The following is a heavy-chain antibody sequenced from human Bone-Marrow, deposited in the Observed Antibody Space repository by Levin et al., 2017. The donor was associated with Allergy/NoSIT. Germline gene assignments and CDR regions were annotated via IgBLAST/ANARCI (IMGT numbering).Heavy chain of an antibody. D-gene: IGHD2-15*01. Sequence: HGESLKISCAASGFTFNTYGLHWVRQAPGKGLEWVAVISYDGRNDYYAESLRGRFTISRDDAKHTLYLQMTSLSAEDTAVYYCAKDRCSGGACALDHWGQGTLVTVSS. V-gene: IGHV3-30*18. CDR3: AKDRCSGGACALDH. CDR2: ISYDGRND. J-gene: IGHJ4*02. CDR1: GFTFNTYG.